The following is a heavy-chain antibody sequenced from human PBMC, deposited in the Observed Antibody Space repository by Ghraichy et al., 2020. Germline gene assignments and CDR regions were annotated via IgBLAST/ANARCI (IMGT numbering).Heavy chain of an antibody. V-gene: IGHV4-39*01. CDR3: ARRLYDGNAY. J-gene: IGHJ4*02. D-gene: IGHD2-2*02. CDR2: IYYSGST. CDR1: GASIINSDYY. Sequence: SETLSLTCTVSGASIINSDYYWGWIRQPPGRGPEWIGSIYYSGSTYYNPSLKGRVTISVDTSKNQFSLTLGSMTPADTAVYYFARRLYDGNAYWGQGSLITVSS.